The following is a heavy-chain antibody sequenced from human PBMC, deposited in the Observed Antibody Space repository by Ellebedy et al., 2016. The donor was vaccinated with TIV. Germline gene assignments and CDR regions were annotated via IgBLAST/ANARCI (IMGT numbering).Heavy chain of an antibody. CDR2: TYYRSKWLS. D-gene: IGHD2-8*01. CDR3: ARDPSWCYSCLDV. CDR1: GDSVSGAGTA. V-gene: IGHV6-1*01. J-gene: IGHJ6*02. Sequence: SQTLSLTCAISGDSVSGAGTAWNWIRLSPSRGLEWLGRTYYRSKWLSNYAVSLKDRIDINPDTSKNQFSRQLTSVTHEDTAVYYCARDPSWCYSCLDVWGQGTTVIVSS.